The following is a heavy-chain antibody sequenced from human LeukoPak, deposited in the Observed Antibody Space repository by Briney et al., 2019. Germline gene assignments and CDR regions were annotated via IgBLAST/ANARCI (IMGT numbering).Heavy chain of an antibody. Sequence: GGSLRLSCAASGFTFSSYGMHWVRQAPGKGLEWVAFIRYDGSNKYYADSVKGRFTISRDNSKNTLYLQMNSLRAEDTAVYYCASGSSSSWYRNWFDPWGQGTLVTVSS. J-gene: IGHJ5*02. V-gene: IGHV3-30*02. D-gene: IGHD6-13*01. CDR3: ASGSSSSWYRNWFDP. CDR1: GFTFSSYG. CDR2: IRYDGSNK.